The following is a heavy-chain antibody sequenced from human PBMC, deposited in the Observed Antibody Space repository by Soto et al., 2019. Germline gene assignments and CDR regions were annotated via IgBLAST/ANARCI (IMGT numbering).Heavy chain of an antibody. J-gene: IGHJ4*02. CDR1: GYTFTSYD. D-gene: IGHD2-15*01. V-gene: IGHV1-8*01. CDR3: ASLSHRRYCSGGSCYSMDY. Sequence: GASVKVSCKASGYTFTSYDINWVRQATGQGLEWMGWMNPNSGNTGYAQKFQGRVTMTRNTSLSTAYMELSSLRSEDTAVYYCASLSHRRYCSGGSCYSMDYWGQGTLVTVSS. CDR2: MNPNSGNT.